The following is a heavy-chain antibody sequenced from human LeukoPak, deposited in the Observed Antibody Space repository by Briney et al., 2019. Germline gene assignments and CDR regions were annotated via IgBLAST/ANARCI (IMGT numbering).Heavy chain of an antibody. CDR2: ISGSGGST. J-gene: IGHJ4*02. CDR1: GFTFSSYA. CDR3: AEEYPGGQKWELRPEERLNDY. D-gene: IGHD1-26*01. V-gene: IGHV3-23*01. Sequence: PGGSLRLSCAASGFTFSSYAMSWVRQAPGKGLEWVSAISGSGGSTYYADSVKGRFTISRDNSKNTLYLQMNSLRAEDTAVYYCAEEYPGGQKWELRPEERLNDYWGQGTLVTVSS.